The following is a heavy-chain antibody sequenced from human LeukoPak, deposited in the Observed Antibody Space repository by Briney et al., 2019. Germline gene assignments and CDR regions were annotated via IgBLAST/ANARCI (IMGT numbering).Heavy chain of an antibody. Sequence: ASVKAFRKASGYTFTGSYIHWVRQAPGQGLEWMGWINPNSGGTSSAQKFQGRVTMTRDTSVSTAYMELSSLRSDDTALYYCARETGYCSGGRCYFIYWEQGLLVTVSS. CDR2: INPNSGGT. D-gene: IGHD2-15*01. J-gene: IGHJ4*01. CDR3: ARETGYCSGGRCYFIY. V-gene: IGHV1-2*02. CDR1: GYTFTGSY.